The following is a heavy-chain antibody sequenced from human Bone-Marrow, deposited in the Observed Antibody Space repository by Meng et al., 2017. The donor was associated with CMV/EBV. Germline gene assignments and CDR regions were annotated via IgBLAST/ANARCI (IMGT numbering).Heavy chain of an antibody. V-gene: IGHV3-23*01. CDR3: AKDMKGDDFFDY. CDR1: GFTFSSYT. CDR2: IRGGVDGI. Sequence: CAASGFTFSSYTMNWVRQAPGKGLEWVSAIRGGVDGIHFAYSVKDRFTVSRDNSRNTLYLQMNSLRAEDTAVYYCAKDMKGDDFFDYWGQGTLVTVSS. D-gene: IGHD3-16*01. J-gene: IGHJ4*02.